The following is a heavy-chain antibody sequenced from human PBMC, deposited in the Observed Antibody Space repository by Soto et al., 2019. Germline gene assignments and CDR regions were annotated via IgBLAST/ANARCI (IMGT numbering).Heavy chain of an antibody. V-gene: IGHV4-34*01. CDR2: INHSGST. Sequence: SETLSLTCAVYGGSFSGYYWSWIRQPPGKGLEWIGEINHSGSTNYNPSLKSRVTISVDTSKNQFSLKLGSVTAADTAVYYCARGGVTMVRGAITKHYYYYYGMDVWGQGTTAPVSS. CDR3: ARGGVTMVRGAITKHYYYYYGMDV. J-gene: IGHJ6*02. D-gene: IGHD3-10*01. CDR1: GGSFSGYY.